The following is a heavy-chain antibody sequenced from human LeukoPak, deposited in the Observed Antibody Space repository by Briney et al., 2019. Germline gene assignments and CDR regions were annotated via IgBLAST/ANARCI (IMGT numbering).Heavy chain of an antibody. CDR1: GFTFSNYA. Sequence: QPGGSLRLSWAASGFTFSNYAMTWVRQAPGKGLEWVSAISGSGGSTYYADSVKGRFTISRDNSKNTLYLQMNRLRAEDTAIYYWAEEGENYAFDIWGQGTMVTVSS. CDR3: AEEGENYAFDI. D-gene: IGHD2-21*01. CDR2: ISGSGGST. V-gene: IGHV3-23*01. J-gene: IGHJ3*02.